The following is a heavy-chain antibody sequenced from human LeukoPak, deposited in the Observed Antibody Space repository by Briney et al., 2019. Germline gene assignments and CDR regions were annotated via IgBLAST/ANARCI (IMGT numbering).Heavy chain of an antibody. J-gene: IGHJ6*02. V-gene: IGHV4-59*08. CDR3: ARGGIVVVPAANDYYYYGMDV. D-gene: IGHD2-2*01. CDR1: GGSISSYY. CDR2: IYYSGST. Sequence: PSETLSLTCTVSGGSISSYYWSWIRQPPGKGLEWIGYIYYSGSTNYNPSLKSRVTISVDTSKNQFSLKLSSVTAADTAVYYCARGGIVVVPAANDYYYYGMDVWGQGTTVTVSS.